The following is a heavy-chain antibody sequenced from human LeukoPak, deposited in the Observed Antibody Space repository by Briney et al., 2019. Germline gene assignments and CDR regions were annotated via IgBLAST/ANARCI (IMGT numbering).Heavy chain of an antibody. V-gene: IGHV3-30*04. D-gene: IGHD5-18*01. J-gene: IGHJ5*02. CDR1: GFTFSSYA. CDR2: ISYDGSNK. CDR3: ASGKYRYGDNWFDP. Sequence: QPGRSLRLSCAASGFTFSSYAMHWVRQAPGKGLEWVAVISYDGSNKYYADSVKGRFTISRDNSKNTLYLQMNSLRAEDTAVYFCASGKYRYGDNWFDPWGQGTLVTVSS.